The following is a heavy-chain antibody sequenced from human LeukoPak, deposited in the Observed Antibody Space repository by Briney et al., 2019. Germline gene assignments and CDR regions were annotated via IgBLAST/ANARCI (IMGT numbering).Heavy chain of an antibody. CDR1: GFTVSSNY. J-gene: IGHJ4*02. D-gene: IGHD3-10*01. V-gene: IGHV3-66*01. CDR3: ARDRGVYYGSGSSFDY. Sequence: GGSLRLSCAASGFTVSSNYMSWVRQAPGKGLEWVSVIYSCGSTYYADSVKGRFTISRDNSKNTLYLQMNSLRAEDTAVYYCARDRGVYYGSGSSFDYWGQGTLVTVSS. CDR2: IYSCGST.